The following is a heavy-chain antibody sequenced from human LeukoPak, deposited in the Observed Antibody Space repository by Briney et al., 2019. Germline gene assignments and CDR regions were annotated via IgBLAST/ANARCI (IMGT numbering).Heavy chain of an antibody. CDR3: ARDAYYYDSSSYYRNAFDI. CDR1: GFTFSDYY. J-gene: IGHJ3*02. CDR2: VYGIDSTI. Sequence: GGSLRLSCAASGFTFSDYYMSWIRQAPGKGLEWPSYVYGIDSTISYAASVKGRFTISRDNAKNSLYLQMNSPRAEDTAVYYCARDAYYYDSSSYYRNAFDIWGQGTVVTVSS. D-gene: IGHD3-22*01. V-gene: IGHV3-11*01.